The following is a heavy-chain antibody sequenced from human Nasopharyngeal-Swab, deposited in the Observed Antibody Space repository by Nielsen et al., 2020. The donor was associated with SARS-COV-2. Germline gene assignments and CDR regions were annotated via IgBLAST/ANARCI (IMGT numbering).Heavy chain of an antibody. D-gene: IGHD3-3*01. Sequence: GGSLRLSCAASGFTFDDYAMHWVRQAPGKGLEWVSGISWNSGSIGYADSVKGRFTISRDNAKNSLYLQMNSLRAEDTALYYCARTLLGWWEWLSLAIYYGMDVWGQGTTVTVSS. CDR2: ISWNSGSI. CDR1: GFTFDDYA. V-gene: IGHV3-9*01. CDR3: ARTLLGWWEWLSLAIYYGMDV. J-gene: IGHJ6*02.